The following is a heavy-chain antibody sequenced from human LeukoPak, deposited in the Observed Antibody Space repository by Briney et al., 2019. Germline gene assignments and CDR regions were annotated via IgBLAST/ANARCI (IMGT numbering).Heavy chain of an antibody. Sequence: PGGSLRLSCAASGFTFSSYWMAWVRQAPGKGLEWVANIRQDGGGIYYVDSVKGRFILSRDNAKNSLYLEMNSLRDEDTAVYYCARDKIVGATNFDSWGQGTLVTVSS. CDR3: ARDKIVGATNFDS. CDR1: GFTFSSYW. CDR2: IRQDGGGI. D-gene: IGHD1-26*01. V-gene: IGHV3-7*01. J-gene: IGHJ4*02.